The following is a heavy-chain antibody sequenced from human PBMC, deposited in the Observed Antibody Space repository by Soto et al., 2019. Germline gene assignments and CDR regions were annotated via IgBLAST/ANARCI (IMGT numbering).Heavy chain of an antibody. J-gene: IGHJ4*01. CDR1: GFMFSAYA. D-gene: IGHD6-19*01. CDR3: ARDPSPYTSGWYGIDF. CDR2: MSYDGTNT. Sequence: GGSLRLSCTASGFMFSAYAMLWVRQAPGKGLEWVAAMSYDGTNTYYADSVKGRFTISRDNSNNTLFLQMSSLTADDSAVYYCARDPSPYTSGWYGIDFWGLGTLVTVSS. V-gene: IGHV3-30-3*01.